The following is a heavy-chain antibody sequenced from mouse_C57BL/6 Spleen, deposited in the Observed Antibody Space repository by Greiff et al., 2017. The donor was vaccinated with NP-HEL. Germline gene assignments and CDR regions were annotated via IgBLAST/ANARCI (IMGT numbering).Heavy chain of an antibody. V-gene: IGHV1-26*01. CDR1: GYTFTDYY. CDR2: INPNNGGT. CDR3: ARDYGYYFDY. D-gene: IGHD1-1*01. J-gene: IGHJ2*01. Sequence: EVQLQQSGPELVKPGASVKISCKASGYTFTDYYMNWVKQSHGKSLEWIGDINPNNGGTSYNQKFKGKATLTVDKSSSTAYMELRSLTSEDSAVYYCARDYGYYFDYWGQGTTLTVSS.